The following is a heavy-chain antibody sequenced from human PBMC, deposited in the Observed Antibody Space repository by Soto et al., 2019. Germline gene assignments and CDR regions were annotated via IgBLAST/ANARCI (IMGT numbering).Heavy chain of an antibody. CDR2: ISSSSSYI. Sequence: EVQLVESGGGPVKPGGSLRLSCAASGFSFSDYSINWVRQAPGKGLEWVSYISSSSSYIDYADSVKCRFTISRDNAKNSLYLHINWLRAEDASIYYGARYHGFNGFDIWGQGTTVTVSS. V-gene: IGHV3-21*01. CDR3: ARYHGFNGFDI. CDR1: GFSFSDYS. D-gene: IGHD2-2*01. J-gene: IGHJ3*02.